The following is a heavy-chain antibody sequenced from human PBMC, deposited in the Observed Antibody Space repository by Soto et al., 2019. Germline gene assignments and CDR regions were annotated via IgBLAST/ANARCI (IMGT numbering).Heavy chain of an antibody. J-gene: IGHJ4*02. V-gene: IGHV3-23*01. D-gene: IGHD4-17*01. CDR2: ISGSGVST. Sequence: GGSLRLSCAASGFTFNNFAMNWVRQAPGKGLEWVSAISGSGVSTYYADSVKGRFTISRDNSKNTLYLQMNSLRAEDTAVFYCASGFYTDYLSVLHDWGQGTLVTVSS. CDR3: ASGFYTDYLSVLHD. CDR1: GFTFNNFA.